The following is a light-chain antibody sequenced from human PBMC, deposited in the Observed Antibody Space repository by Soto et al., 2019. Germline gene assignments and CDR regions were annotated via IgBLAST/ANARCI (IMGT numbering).Light chain of an antibody. V-gene: IGLV2-14*01. CDR1: SSDVGGYNY. J-gene: IGLJ1*01. Sequence: QSALTQPASVSGSAGQSITISCTGASSDVGGYNYVSWYQQHPGKAPKLMIYEVSNRPSGVSNRFSGSKSGNTASLTISGLQAEDEAHYYCSSYTSSSIDYVFGTGTKVTV. CDR2: EVS. CDR3: SSYTSSSIDYV.